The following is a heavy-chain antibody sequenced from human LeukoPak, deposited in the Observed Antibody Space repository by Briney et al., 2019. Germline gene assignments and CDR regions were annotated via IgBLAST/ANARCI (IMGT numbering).Heavy chain of an antibody. CDR1: GFTFSDYY. CDR2: ISSSGSTI. D-gene: IGHD5-24*01. CDR3: ARDGGDGYIRTWFDP. Sequence: EGSLRLSCAASGFTFSDYYMSWIRQAPGKGLEWVSYISSSGSTIYYADSVKGRFTISRDNAKNSLYLQMNSLRAEDTAVYYCARDGGDGYIRTWFDPWGQGTLVTVSS. V-gene: IGHV3-11*01. J-gene: IGHJ5*02.